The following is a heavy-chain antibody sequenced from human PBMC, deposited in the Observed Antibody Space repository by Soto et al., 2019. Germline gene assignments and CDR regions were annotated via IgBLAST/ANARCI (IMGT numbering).Heavy chain of an antibody. CDR2: MNPNSGNA. CDR3: SAFRAWEFYFFMDV. D-gene: IGHD1-26*01. V-gene: IGHV1-8*01. Sequence: QVQLVQSGAEVKKPGASVKVSCKASGYTFTNYDINWVRQATGQGREWMGWMNPNSGNAGYAQNFQGRVTMTRDTYISTAILELGSVGSGDTAVDYCSAFRAWEFYFFMDVWGKGTRVTVSS. J-gene: IGHJ6*03. CDR1: GYTFTNYD.